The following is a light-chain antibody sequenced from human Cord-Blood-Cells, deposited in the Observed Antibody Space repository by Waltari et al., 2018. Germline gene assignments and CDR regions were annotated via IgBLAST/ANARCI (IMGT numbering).Light chain of an antibody. CDR2: GAS. J-gene: IGKJ3*01. Sequence: EIVMTKSPATLSVSSGERATLSCRASQSVSSNLAWYQQKPGQAPRLLIYGASTRATGIPARFSGSGSGTEFTLTISSLQSEDFAVYYCQQYNNLPPTFGPGTKVDIK. V-gene: IGKV3-15*01. CDR1: QSVSSN. CDR3: QQYNNLPPT.